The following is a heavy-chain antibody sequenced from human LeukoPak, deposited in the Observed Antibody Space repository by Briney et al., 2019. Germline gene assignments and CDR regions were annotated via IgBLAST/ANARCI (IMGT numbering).Heavy chain of an antibody. Sequence: SETLSLTCAVYGGSFSGYYWSWIRQPPGKGLEWIGEINHSGSTNYNPSLKSRVTISVDTSKNQFSLKLSSVTAADTAVYYCARDRYCSSTSCYLEAFDIWGQGTMVTVSS. CDR3: ARDRYCSSTSCYLEAFDI. CDR1: GGSFSGYY. V-gene: IGHV4-34*01. J-gene: IGHJ3*02. D-gene: IGHD2-2*01. CDR2: INHSGST.